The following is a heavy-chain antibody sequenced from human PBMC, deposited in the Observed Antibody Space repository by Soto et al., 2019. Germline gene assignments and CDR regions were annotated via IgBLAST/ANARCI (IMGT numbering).Heavy chain of an antibody. CDR2: INSDGSST. V-gene: IGHV3-74*01. CDR3: ARRGQVGYYYYGMDV. CDR1: GFTFSSYW. D-gene: IGHD2-15*01. Sequence: GGSLRLSCAASGFTFSSYWMHWVRQAPGKGLVWVSRINSDGSSTSYADSVKGQVTISADKSISTAYLQWSSLKASDTAIYYCARRGQVGYYYYGMDVWGQGTTVTVSS. J-gene: IGHJ6*02.